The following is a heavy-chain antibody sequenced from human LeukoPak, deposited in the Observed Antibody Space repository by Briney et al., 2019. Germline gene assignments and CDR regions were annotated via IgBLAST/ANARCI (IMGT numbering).Heavy chain of an antibody. J-gene: IGHJ4*02. CDR1: GFTFSSYG. CDR3: AKERIPARRSGFDY. CDR2: ISFDGSNK. D-gene: IGHD6-6*01. Sequence: GGSLRLSCAASGFTFSSYGMSWVRQAPGKGLEWVAVISFDGSNKYYADSVKGRFTISRDNSKNTLYLQMNSLRAEDTAVYYCAKERIPARRSGFDYWGQGTLVTVSS. V-gene: IGHV3-30*18.